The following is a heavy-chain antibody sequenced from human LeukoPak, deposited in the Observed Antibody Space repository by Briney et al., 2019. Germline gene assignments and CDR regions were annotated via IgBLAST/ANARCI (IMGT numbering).Heavy chain of an antibody. V-gene: IGHV1-24*01. J-gene: IGHJ4*02. Sequence: ASVKVSCKVSGYTLTELSMHWVRQAPGKGLEWMGGFDPEDGETIYAQKFQGRVTMTEDTSTDTAYMELRSLRSDDTAVYYCARDQPREMATRDFDYWGQGTLVTVSS. CDR3: ARDQPREMATRDFDY. CDR2: FDPEDGET. D-gene: IGHD5-24*01. CDR1: GYTLTELS.